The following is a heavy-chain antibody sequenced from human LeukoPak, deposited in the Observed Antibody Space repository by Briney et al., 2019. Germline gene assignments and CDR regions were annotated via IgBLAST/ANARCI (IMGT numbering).Heavy chain of an antibody. D-gene: IGHD3-10*01. J-gene: IGHJ4*02. CDR2: IFYSGNT. CDR1: GASITSTVFY. V-gene: IGHV4-39*01. CDR3: ASLSYYYGSGS. Sequence: SETLSLTCTVSGASITSTVFYWGWIRQPPGKGLEWIGSIFYSGNTYYNPSLKSRVTISVDTSKNQFSLKLTSVTATDTAIYYCASLSYYYGSGSWGQGTLVTVSS.